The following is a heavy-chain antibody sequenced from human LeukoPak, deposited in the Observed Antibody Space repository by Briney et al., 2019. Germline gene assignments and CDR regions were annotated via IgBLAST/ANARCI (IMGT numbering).Heavy chain of an antibody. CDR2: IKQDGSEK. D-gene: IGHD6-19*01. CDR1: GFTFSSNC. Sequence: GGSLRLSCATSGFTFSSNCMTWVRQAPRKWLEWVASIKQDGSEKYYVDSVKGRFTISRDNAKTSLYLQMNSMRAEDTAIYYCARFTNRGRYTAYDAFDIWGQGTMVTVSS. V-gene: IGHV3-7*01. J-gene: IGHJ3*02. CDR3: ARFTNRGRYTAYDAFDI.